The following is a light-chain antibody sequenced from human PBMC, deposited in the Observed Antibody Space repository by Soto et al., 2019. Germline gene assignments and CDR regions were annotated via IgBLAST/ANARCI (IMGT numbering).Light chain of an antibody. J-gene: IGKJ5*01. CDR1: QSVSTN. V-gene: IGKV3-11*01. Sequence: EIVMTQSPATLPVSPGERATLSCRASQSVSTNLAWYQQKPGQSPRLLIYDASNRATGIPARFSGSGSGTDFTLAISSLEPEDFAVYYCQQRSNWPLTFGQGTRLEIK. CDR3: QQRSNWPLT. CDR2: DAS.